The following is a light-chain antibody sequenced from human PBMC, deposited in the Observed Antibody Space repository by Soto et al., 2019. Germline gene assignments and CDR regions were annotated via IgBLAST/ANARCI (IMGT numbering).Light chain of an antibody. CDR3: CSYADNHILL. CDR1: SSDVGSYNL. J-gene: IGLJ3*02. CDR2: EGS. V-gene: IGLV2-23*01. Sequence: QSALTQPASGSGSPGQSITISCTGTSSDVGSYNLVSWYQHHPGKAPKLIIYEGSKRPSGISNRFSGSKSGNTASLTISGLQAEDEADFHCCSYADNHILLFGGGTKLTVL.